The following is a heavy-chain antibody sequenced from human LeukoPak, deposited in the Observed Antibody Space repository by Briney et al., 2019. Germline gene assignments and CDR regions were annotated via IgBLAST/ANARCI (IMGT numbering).Heavy chain of an antibody. Sequence: GGSLRLSCAASGFTISDYWMSWVRQAPGRGLEWVANIKEDGSEKNYVDSAKGRFTISRDNAKNSLYLQMNNLRAEDTAVYYCASKGGSFTISGVLYNDAFAIWGQGTMVTVSA. D-gene: IGHD3-3*01. CDR2: IKEDGSEK. CDR3: ASKGGSFTISGVLYNDAFAI. V-gene: IGHV3-7*01. J-gene: IGHJ3*02. CDR1: GFTISDYW.